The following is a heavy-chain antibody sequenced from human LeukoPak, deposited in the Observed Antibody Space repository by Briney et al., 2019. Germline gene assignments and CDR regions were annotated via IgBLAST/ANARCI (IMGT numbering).Heavy chain of an antibody. D-gene: IGHD3-10*01. Sequence: SETLSLTCTVSGGSISSGGYYWNWIRQPPGKGLEWIGYIYYSGSTNYNPSLKSRVTISVDASKNQFSLKLNSVTAADTAVYYCARGHNYGSGSYFDYWGQGTLVTVSS. V-gene: IGHV4-61*08. CDR1: GGSISSGGYY. CDR3: ARGHNYGSGSYFDY. J-gene: IGHJ4*02. CDR2: IYYSGST.